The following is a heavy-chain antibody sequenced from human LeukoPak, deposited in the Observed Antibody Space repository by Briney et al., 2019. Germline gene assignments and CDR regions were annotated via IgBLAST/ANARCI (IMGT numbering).Heavy chain of an antibody. V-gene: IGHV3-11*04. Sequence: GGSLRLSCAASGFTFSDYYMSWIRQAPGKGLEWVSYISSSGSTIYYADSVKGRFTISRDNAKNSLYLQMNSLRAEDTAVYYCARQYSSSSSYYYYMDVWGKGTTVTVSS. CDR1: GFTFSDYY. D-gene: IGHD6-6*01. J-gene: IGHJ6*03. CDR3: ARQYSSSSSYYYYMDV. CDR2: ISSSGSTI.